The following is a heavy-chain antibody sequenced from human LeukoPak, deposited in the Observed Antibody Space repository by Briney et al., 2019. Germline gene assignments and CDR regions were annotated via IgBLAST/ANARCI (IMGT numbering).Heavy chain of an antibody. J-gene: IGHJ4*02. CDR1: GGSISSSSYY. CDR3: ARLTVTYYYDSSGSHLDY. D-gene: IGHD3-22*01. V-gene: IGHV4-39*01. Sequence: KPSETLSLTCTVSGGSISSSSYYWGWIRQPPGKGLEWIGSIYYSGSTYYNPSLKSRVTISVDTSKNRFSLKLSSVTAADTAVYYCARLTVTYYYDSSGSHLDYWGQGTLVTVSS. CDR2: IYYSGST.